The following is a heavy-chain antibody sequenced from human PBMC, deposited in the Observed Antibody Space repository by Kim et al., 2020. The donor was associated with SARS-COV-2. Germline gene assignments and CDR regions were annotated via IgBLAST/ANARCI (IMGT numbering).Heavy chain of an antibody. CDR1: SGSISSYY. V-gene: IGHV4-59*01. Sequence: SETLSLTCTVSSGSISSYYWSWILQPPGKGLEWIGYIYNSGNTNYNPSLKSRVTISVDASKTQFSLKLSSATAADTAEYYCARGVKTGGTTLDYYYAMD. J-gene: IGHJ6*01. CDR3: ARGVKTGGTTLDYYYAMD. D-gene: IGHD1-1*01. CDR2: IYNSGNT.